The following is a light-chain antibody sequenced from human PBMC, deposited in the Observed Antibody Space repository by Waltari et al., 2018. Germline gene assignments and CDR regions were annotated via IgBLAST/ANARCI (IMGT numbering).Light chain of an antibody. Sequence: ELVLTQSPGTLSLSPGERAALSCRASQSVSSSYLNWYQQKPGQAPRLLIYGTSNRATGVPDRFSGSGSGTDFTLTISRLEPEDFAVYFCQQYDSPSWTFGQGTKVEIK. CDR2: GTS. J-gene: IGKJ1*01. V-gene: IGKV3-20*01. CDR3: QQYDSPSWT. CDR1: QSVSSSY.